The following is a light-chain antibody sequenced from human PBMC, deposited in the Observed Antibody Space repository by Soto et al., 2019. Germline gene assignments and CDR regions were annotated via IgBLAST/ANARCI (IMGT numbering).Light chain of an antibody. CDR2: AAS. J-gene: IGKJ1*01. CDR1: ESISSW. V-gene: IGKV1-5*01. CDR3: QQYYSYSKT. Sequence: DIPMTQSPSTLSASVGDRVTITCRASESISSWLAWYQQKPGKAPRLLIYAASRLGSGVPSGFSGSGSGTEFTLTISSLQPDDLATYYCQQYYSYSKTFGQGTKVDIK.